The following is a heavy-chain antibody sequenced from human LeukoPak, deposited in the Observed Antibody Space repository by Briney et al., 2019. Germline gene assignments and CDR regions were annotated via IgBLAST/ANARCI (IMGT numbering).Heavy chain of an antibody. CDR2: IRYDGSNK. CDR3: AKDFSGYSSSWPERFDY. Sequence: GGSLRLSCAASGFTFSSYGMHWVRQAPGKGLEWVAFIRYDGSNKYYADSVKGRFTISRDNSKNTLYLQINSLRPEDTAVYYCAKDFSGYSSSWPERFDYWGQGTLVTVSS. D-gene: IGHD6-13*01. J-gene: IGHJ4*02. V-gene: IGHV3-30*02. CDR1: GFTFSSYG.